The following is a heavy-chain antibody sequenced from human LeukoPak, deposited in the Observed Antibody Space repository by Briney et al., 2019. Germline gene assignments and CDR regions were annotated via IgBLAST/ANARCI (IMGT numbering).Heavy chain of an antibody. V-gene: IGHV4-38-2*01. D-gene: IGHD2-21*02. J-gene: IGHJ3*02. CDR3: ARRRVTDYSYVFDI. CDR2: IYHSGST. CDR1: GYFISSGYY. Sequence: KPSETLSLTCAVSGYFISSGYYWGWIRQPPGKGLEWIGSIYHSGSTYYNPSLKSRVTISVDTSKNQFSLKLSSVTAADTAVYYCARRRVTDYSYVFDIWGQGTMVTVSS.